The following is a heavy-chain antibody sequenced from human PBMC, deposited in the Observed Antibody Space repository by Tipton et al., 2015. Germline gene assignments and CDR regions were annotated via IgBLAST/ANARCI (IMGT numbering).Heavy chain of an antibody. Sequence: TLSLTCDVSGDLINTDYWTWIRQPPGKGLEWIGRIYDSGSTYFNPSFKSRVTMSVDTSKNHLSLKLSFVTAADTAVYYCARAGYNGPYFDFWGQGTLVTVSS. CDR1: GDLINTDY. D-gene: IGHD5-12*01. CDR3: ARAGYNGPYFDF. CDR2: IYDSGST. J-gene: IGHJ4*02. V-gene: IGHV4-4*07.